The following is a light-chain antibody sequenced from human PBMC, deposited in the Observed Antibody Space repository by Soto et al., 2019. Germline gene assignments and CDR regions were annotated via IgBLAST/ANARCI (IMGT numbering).Light chain of an antibody. CDR2: DVS. Sequence: QSALTQPASVSGSPGQSITISCTGTSSDVGGHNYVSWYQQHPGKAPKLMIYDVSNRPSGVPDRFSGSKSGNTASLTVSGLQAEDEADYYCTSYAGTYSFFYVFGTGTKVTVL. V-gene: IGLV2-8*01. CDR1: SSDVGGHNY. CDR3: TSYAGTYSFFYV. J-gene: IGLJ1*01.